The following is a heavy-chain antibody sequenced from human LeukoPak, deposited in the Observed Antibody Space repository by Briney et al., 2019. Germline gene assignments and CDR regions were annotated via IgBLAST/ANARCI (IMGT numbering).Heavy chain of an antibody. CDR3: AKDRVLQYPTWYFDY. CDR2: IRYDGSNK. Sequence: GGSLRLSCAASGFTFSRYGMHWARQAPAKGPQSVLFIRYDGSNKYYADSVQGRFTISRDNSKNTLSLQMNSLRAEDTAVYYCAKDRVLQYPTWYFDYWGQGTLVTVSS. D-gene: IGHD3-9*01. CDR1: GFTFSRYG. V-gene: IGHV3-30*02. J-gene: IGHJ4*02.